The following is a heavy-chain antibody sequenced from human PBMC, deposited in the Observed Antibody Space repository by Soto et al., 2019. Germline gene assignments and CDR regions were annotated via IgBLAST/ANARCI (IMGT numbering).Heavy chain of an antibody. CDR1: GGSISSGGYY. V-gene: IGHV4-31*03. CDR2: IYHSGTT. CDR3: ARVRGNQLLGWFEP. J-gene: IGHJ5*02. Sequence: QVQLQESGPGLVKPSQTLSLTCTVSGGSISSGGYYWSWIRQHPGKGLEWIGYIYHSGTTYYNPSLKRRVTISVDTSKNQFSLKLTSVTAADTAVYDCARVRGNQLLGWFEPWGQATVVTVSS. D-gene: IGHD2-2*01.